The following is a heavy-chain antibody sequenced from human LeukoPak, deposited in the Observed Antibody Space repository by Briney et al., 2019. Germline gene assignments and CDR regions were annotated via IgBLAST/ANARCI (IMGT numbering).Heavy chain of an antibody. CDR2: IGSSGGGI. CDR3: AKNLNPFDS. Sequence: PGGSLRLSCAASGFTFSTYTMYWVRHPPGKRLEWVSIIGSSGGGIHYADSVKGRFTISRDNSKSTLSLQMNSLRAEDTAVYYCAKNLNPFDSWGQGILVTVSS. CDR1: GFTFSTYT. V-gene: IGHV3-23*01. J-gene: IGHJ4*02.